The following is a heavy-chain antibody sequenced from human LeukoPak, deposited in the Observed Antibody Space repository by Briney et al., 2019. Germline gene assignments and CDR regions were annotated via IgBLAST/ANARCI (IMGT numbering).Heavy chain of an antibody. Sequence: ASVKVSCKASGYTFTSYGISWVRQAPGQGLEWMGWISAYNGNTNYAQKLQGRVTMTTDTSTSTAYMELRSLRSDDTAVYYCARDQEFYGSGRPNWFDPWGQGTLVTVSS. CDR1: GYTFTSYG. V-gene: IGHV1-18*01. J-gene: IGHJ5*02. CDR2: ISAYNGNT. CDR3: ARDQEFYGSGRPNWFDP. D-gene: IGHD3-10*01.